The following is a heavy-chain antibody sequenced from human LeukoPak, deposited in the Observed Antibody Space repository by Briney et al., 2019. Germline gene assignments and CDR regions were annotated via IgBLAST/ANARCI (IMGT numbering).Heavy chain of an antibody. D-gene: IGHD3-3*01. CDR3: ARESDYDFWSGYYKRGGGALDY. CDR2: IYTSGST. CDR1: GGSISSYY. Sequence: SETLSLTCTVSGGSISSYYWSWIRQPAGKGLEWIGRIYTSGSTNYNPSLKSRVTMSVDTSKNQFSLKLSSVTAADTAVYYCARESDYDFWSGYYKRGGGALDYWGQGTLVTVSS. J-gene: IGHJ4*02. V-gene: IGHV4-4*07.